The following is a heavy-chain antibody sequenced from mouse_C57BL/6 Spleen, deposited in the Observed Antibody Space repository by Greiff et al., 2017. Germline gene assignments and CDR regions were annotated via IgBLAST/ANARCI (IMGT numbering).Heavy chain of an antibody. V-gene: IGHV1-26*01. D-gene: IGHD2-4*01. CDR2: INPNNGGT. Sequence: EVQLQQSGPELVKPGASVKISCKASGYTFTDYYMNWVKQSHGKSLEWIGDINPNNGGTSYNQKFKGKATLTVDKSSSTAYMELRSLTSEDSAVYYCTYDYSFGYWGQGTTLTVSS. J-gene: IGHJ2*01. CDR3: TYDYSFGY. CDR1: GYTFTDYY.